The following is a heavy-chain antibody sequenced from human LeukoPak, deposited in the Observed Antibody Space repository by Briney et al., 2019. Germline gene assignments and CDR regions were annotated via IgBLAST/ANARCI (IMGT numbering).Heavy chain of an antibody. Sequence: GGSLRLSCVASGFTFSSYSMNWVRQAPGKGLEWVSSISSSSSYIYYADSVKGRFTISRDNAKNSLYLQMNSLRAEDTAVYYCAREGEAVAGPLDYWGQGTLVTVSS. CDR3: AREGEAVAGPLDY. CDR2: ISSSSSYI. V-gene: IGHV3-21*01. CDR1: GFTFSSYS. D-gene: IGHD6-19*01. J-gene: IGHJ4*02.